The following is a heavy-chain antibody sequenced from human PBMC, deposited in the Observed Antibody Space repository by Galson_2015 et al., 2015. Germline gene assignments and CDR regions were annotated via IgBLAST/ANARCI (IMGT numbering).Heavy chain of an antibody. CDR3: AMTYYYDSSGYYYVGDDAFDI. CDR2: IYPGDSDT. D-gene: IGHD3-22*01. CDR1: GYSFTSYW. Sequence: QSGAEVKKPGESLQISCKGSGYSFTSYWIGWVRQMPGKGLEWMGIIYPGDSDTRYSPSFQGQVTISADKSISTAYLQWSSLKASDTAMYYCAMTYYYDSSGYYYVGDDAFDIWGQGTMVTVSS. J-gene: IGHJ3*02. V-gene: IGHV5-51*01.